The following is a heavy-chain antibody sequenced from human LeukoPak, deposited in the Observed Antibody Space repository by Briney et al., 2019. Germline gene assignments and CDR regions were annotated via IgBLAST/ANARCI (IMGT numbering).Heavy chain of an antibody. CDR1: GGSISSSSYY. V-gene: IGHV4-39*01. J-gene: IGHJ4*02. Sequence: SETLSLTCTVSGGSISSSSYYWGWIRQPPGKGLEWIGSIYYSGSTYYNPSLKSRVTISVDTSKNQFSLKLSSVTAADTAVYYCARRRGSYHMYYFDYWGQGTLVTVS. D-gene: IGHD1-26*01. CDR2: IYYSGST. CDR3: ARRRGSYHMYYFDY.